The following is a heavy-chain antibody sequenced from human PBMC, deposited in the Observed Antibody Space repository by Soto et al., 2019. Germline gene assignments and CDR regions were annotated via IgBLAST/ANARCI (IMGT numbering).Heavy chain of an antibody. Sequence: QVQLQESGPGLMKPSETLSLTCSVSGGSINNNYWGWLRQPPGKGLEWIGHMFYTGSPNYNPSLKSRVTISVDTSKDQFSLKLSSVTAADTAVYFCARGLHCTASSCHGYPNNWFDPWGQGTLVTVSS. V-gene: IGHV4-59*01. J-gene: IGHJ5*02. CDR2: MFYTGSP. CDR1: GGSINNNY. D-gene: IGHD2-2*01. CDR3: ARGLHCTASSCHGYPNNWFDP.